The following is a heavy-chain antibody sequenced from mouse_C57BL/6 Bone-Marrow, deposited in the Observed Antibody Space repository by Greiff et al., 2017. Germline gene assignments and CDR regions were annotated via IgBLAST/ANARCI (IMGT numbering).Heavy chain of an antibody. CDR2: IWSGGST. D-gene: IGHD2-3*01. CDR3: ARNPSMHYYAMDY. Sequence: QVHVKQSGPGLVQPSQSLSITCTVSGFSLTSYGVHWVRQSPGQGLEWLGVIWSGGSTDYNAAFISRLSISKDNSKSQVFFKMNSLQADDTAIYYCARNPSMHYYAMDYWGQGTSVTVSS. CDR1: GFSLTSYG. J-gene: IGHJ4*01. V-gene: IGHV2-2*01.